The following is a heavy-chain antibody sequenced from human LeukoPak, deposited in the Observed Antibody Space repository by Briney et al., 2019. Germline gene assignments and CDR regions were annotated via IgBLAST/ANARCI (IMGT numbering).Heavy chain of an antibody. CDR1: GFTFSAYG. CDR2: FYSGDTT. D-gene: IGHD3-9*01. V-gene: IGHV3-66*01. J-gene: IGHJ4*02. CDR3: ARRLLTGYYEF. Sequence: PGRSLRLSCAASGFTFSAYGMHWVRQAPGKGLEWVSVFYSGDTTYYANSVKGRFTISRDSSKNMLYLQMNSLRAEDTAVYYCARRLLTGYYEFWGQGTLVTVSS.